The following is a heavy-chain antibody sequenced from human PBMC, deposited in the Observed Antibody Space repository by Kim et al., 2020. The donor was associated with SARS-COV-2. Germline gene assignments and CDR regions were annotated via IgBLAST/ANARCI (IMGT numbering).Heavy chain of an antibody. Sequence: SVKVSCKASGGTFSSYAISWVRQAPGQGLEWMGGIIPIFGTANYAQKFQGRVTITADESTSTAYMELSSLRSEDTAVYYCARALGTYSSGWSRYFDLWGRGTLVTVSS. CDR3: ARALGTYSSGWSRYFDL. D-gene: IGHD6-19*01. V-gene: IGHV1-69*13. CDR2: IIPIFGTA. J-gene: IGHJ2*01. CDR1: GGTFSSYA.